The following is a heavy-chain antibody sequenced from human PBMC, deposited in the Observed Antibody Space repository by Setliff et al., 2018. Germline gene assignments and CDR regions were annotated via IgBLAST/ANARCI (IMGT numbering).Heavy chain of an antibody. J-gene: IGHJ4*02. D-gene: IGHD2-15*01. CDR1: GFTFSSFD. Sequence: LRLSCAASGFTFSSFDLSWVRQTPGKGLEWISTIRSNSPTLYYADSVQGRFTISRDNARNSLFLQMSSLRAEDTAVYYCARDEVNCSGSKCYSGFDSWGQGTLVTVSS. CDR2: IRSNSPTL. CDR3: ARDEVNCSGSKCYSGFDS. V-gene: IGHV3-48*01.